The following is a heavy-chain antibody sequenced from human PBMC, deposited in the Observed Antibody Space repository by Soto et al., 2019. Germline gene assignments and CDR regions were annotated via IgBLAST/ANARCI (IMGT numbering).Heavy chain of an antibody. CDR1: GYTFTSYG. D-gene: IGHD2-2*01. J-gene: IGHJ6*02. CDR2: INPNSGGT. V-gene: IGHV1-2*04. CDR3: ARDLVVVPAAMGYCLDV. Sequence: GASVKVSCKASGYTFTSYGISWVRQAPGQGLEWMGWINPNSGGTNYAQKFQGWVTMTRDTSISTAYMELSRLRSDDTAVYYCARDLVVVPAAMGYCLDVWGQGTTVTVSS.